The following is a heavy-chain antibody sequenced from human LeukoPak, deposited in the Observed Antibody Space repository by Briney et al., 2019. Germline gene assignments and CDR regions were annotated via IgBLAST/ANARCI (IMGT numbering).Heavy chain of an antibody. CDR2: ISSSSSYT. CDR3: AEVARSGY. Sequence: GGSLRLSCAASGFTFSSYSMNWVRQAPGKGLEWVSSISSSSSYTYYADSVKGRFTISRDNAKNSLYLQMNSLRAEDTAVYYCAEVARSGYWGQGTLVTVSS. D-gene: IGHD5-12*01. J-gene: IGHJ4*02. CDR1: GFTFSSYS. V-gene: IGHV3-21*01.